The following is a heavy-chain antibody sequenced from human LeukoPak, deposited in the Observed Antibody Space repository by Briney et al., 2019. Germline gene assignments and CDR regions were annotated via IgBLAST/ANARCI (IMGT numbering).Heavy chain of an antibody. V-gene: IGHV3-74*01. D-gene: IGHD3-16*01. CDR2: IKSDGSST. CDR1: GFTFSSYW. Sequence: GGSLRLSCAASGFTFSSYWMHWVRQTPGKGLVWVSRIKSDGSSTSDADSVKGRFTISRDNAKNTLYLRMNSLRAEDTAVYYCARRGAASDAFDIWGQGTMVTVSS. CDR3: ARRGAASDAFDI. J-gene: IGHJ3*02.